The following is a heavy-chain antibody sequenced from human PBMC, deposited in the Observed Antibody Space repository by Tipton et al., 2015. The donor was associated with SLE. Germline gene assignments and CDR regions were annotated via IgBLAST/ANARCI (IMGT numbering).Heavy chain of an antibody. D-gene: IGHD3-10*01. J-gene: IGHJ4*02. CDR1: GFTFSTFS. CDR2: IGTSDNT. Sequence: SLRLSCAASGFTFSTFSLSWVRQAPGKGLEWVSTIGTSDNTYYADFVKGRFTISRDDSKSTLYLQMNSLGAEDTALYHCALEMHSSMGRYFVYWCQGTLLTVSS. CDR3: ALEMHSSMGRYFVY. V-gene: IGHV3-23*01.